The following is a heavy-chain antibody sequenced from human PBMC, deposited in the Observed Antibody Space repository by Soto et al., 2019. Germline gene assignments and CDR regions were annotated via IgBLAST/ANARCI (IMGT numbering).Heavy chain of an antibody. CDR2: ISGSGGST. J-gene: IGHJ4*02. Sequence: GGSLRLSCAASGFTFSSYAMSWVRQAPGKGLEWVSAISGSGGSTYYADSVKGRFTISRDNSKNTLYLQMNSLGAEDTAVYYCAKKADYDFWSGYKYYFDYWGQGTLVTVSS. V-gene: IGHV3-23*01. D-gene: IGHD3-3*01. CDR1: GFTFSSYA. CDR3: AKKADYDFWSGYKYYFDY.